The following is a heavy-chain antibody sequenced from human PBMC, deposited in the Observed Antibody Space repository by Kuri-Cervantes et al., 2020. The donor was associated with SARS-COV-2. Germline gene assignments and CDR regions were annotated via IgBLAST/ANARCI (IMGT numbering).Heavy chain of an antibody. V-gene: IGHV3-9*01. D-gene: IGHD4-11*01. J-gene: IGHJ4*02. CDR3: AKDMGVGYSNYHYFDY. Sequence: SLKISCAASGFTFSSYAMSWVRQAPGKGLEWVSGISWNSGSIGYADSVKGRFTISRDNAKNSLYLQMNSLRAEDTALYYCAKDMGVGYSNYHYFDYWGQGTLVTVSS. CDR1: GFTFSSYA. CDR2: ISWNSGSI.